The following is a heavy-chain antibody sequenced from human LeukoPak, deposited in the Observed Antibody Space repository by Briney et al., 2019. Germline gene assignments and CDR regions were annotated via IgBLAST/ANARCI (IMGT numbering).Heavy chain of an antibody. CDR3: AELGITMIGGV. V-gene: IGHV3-23*01. D-gene: IGHD3-10*02. CDR1: GFTFSSYG. J-gene: IGHJ6*04. Sequence: PGGSLRLSCAASGFTFSSYGMNWVRQAPGKGLEWVSTISGSGGSTYYADSVKGRFTISRDNAKNSLYLQMNSLRAEDTAVYYCAELGITMIGGVWGKGTTVTISP. CDR2: ISGSGGST.